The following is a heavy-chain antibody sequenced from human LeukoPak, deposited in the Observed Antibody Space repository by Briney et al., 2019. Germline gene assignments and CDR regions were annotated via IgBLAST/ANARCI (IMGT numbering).Heavy chain of an antibody. Sequence: PGGSLRLSCAAFGFTFDSYWMSWVRQAPGKGLEWVANIKEDGSEKYYVDSVKGRFTISRDNAENSMYLQMNSLRAEDTAVYYCAREIGSAARGRWGQGTLVTVSS. J-gene: IGHJ4*02. CDR1: GFTFDSYW. CDR2: IKEDGSEK. V-gene: IGHV3-7*05. CDR3: AREIGSAARGR. D-gene: IGHD6-13*01.